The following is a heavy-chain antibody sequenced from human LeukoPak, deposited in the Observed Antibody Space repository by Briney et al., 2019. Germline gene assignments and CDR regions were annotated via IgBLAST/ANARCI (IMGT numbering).Heavy chain of an antibody. D-gene: IGHD3-10*01. CDR1: GGSISRSSYY. CDR3: ARDYGSGRRYYYMDV. V-gene: IGHV4-39*07. Sequence: SETLSLTCTVSGGSISRSSYYWGWIRQPPGKGLEWIGSMYYSWSTFYNPSLKSRVTILVDTSKNQFSLKLSSVTAADTAVYYCARDYGSGRRYYYMDVWGKGTTVTVSS. J-gene: IGHJ6*03. CDR2: MYYSWST.